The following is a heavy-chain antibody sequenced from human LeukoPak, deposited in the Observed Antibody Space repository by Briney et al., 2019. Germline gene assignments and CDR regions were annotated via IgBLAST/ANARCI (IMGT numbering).Heavy chain of an antibody. Sequence: PSETLSLTCTVSGGSISSYYWSWIRQPPGKGLEWIGYIYYSGSTNYNPSLKSRVTISVNTSKNQFSLKLSSVTAADTAVYYCARVEEGYGSGRRENYYYYYMDVWGKGTTVTISS. J-gene: IGHJ6*03. V-gene: IGHV4-59*01. CDR1: GGSISSYY. CDR3: ARVEEGYGSGRRENYYYYYMDV. D-gene: IGHD3-10*01. CDR2: IYYSGST.